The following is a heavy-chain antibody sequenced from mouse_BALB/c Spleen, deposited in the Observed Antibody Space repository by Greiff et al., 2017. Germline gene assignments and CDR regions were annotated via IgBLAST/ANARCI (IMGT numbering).Heavy chain of an antibody. CDR1: GFDFSRYW. J-gene: IGHJ4*01. CDR3: ARRSSGPSYAMDY. D-gene: IGHD3-1*01. CDR2: INPDSSTI. V-gene: IGHV4-1*02. Sequence: EVKLLESGGGLVQPGGSLKLSCAASGFDFSRYWMSWVRQAPGKGLEWIGEINPDSSTINYTPSLKDKFIISRDNAKNTLYLQMSKVRSEDTALYYCARRSSGPSYAMDYWGQGTSVTVSS.